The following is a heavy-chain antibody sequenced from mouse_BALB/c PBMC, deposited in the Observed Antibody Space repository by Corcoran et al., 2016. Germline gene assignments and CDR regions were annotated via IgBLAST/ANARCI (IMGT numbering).Heavy chain of an antibody. V-gene: IGHV9-3-1*01. D-gene: IGHD1-1*01. CDR3: AITTEVADYYAMDY. J-gene: IGHJ4*01. CDR1: GYTFTNYG. CDR2: INTYTGEP. Sequence: QIQLVQSGPELKKPGEIVKISCKASGYTFTNYGMNWVKQAPGKGLKWMGWINTYTGEPTYADDFKGRFAFSLETSASTAYLQINNLKNEDTATYFCAITTEVADYYAMDYWGQGTSVTVSS.